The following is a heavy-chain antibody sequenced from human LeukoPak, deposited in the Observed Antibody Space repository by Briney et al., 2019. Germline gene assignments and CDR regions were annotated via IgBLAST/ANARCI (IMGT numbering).Heavy chain of an antibody. D-gene: IGHD2-15*01. V-gene: IGHV1-69*06. Sequence: GASVKVCCKASGGTFSSYAISWVRQAPGQGLEWMGGIIPIFGTANYAQKFQGRVTITADKSTSTAYMELSSLRSEDTAVYYCARSIVVVVAATHYYYGMDVWGKGTTVTVSS. CDR2: IIPIFGTA. J-gene: IGHJ6*04. CDR3: ARSIVVVVAATHYYYGMDV. CDR1: GGTFSSYA.